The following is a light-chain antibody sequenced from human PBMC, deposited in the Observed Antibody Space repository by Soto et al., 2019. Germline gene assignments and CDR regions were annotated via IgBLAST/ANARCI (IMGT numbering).Light chain of an antibody. CDR3: QQYGSSPLVYT. J-gene: IGKJ2*01. Sequence: EIVLTQSPGTLSLSPGERATLSCRASQSVSSSYLAWYQQKPGQAPRPLIYGASSSATGIPDRFSGSGSGTDFTLTISRLEPEAVAVYYCQQYGSSPLVYTFGQGTKLEIK. CDR2: GAS. V-gene: IGKV3-20*01. CDR1: QSVSSSY.